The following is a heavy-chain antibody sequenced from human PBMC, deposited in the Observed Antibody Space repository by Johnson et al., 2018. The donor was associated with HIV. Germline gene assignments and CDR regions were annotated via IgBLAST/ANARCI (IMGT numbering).Heavy chain of an antibody. D-gene: IGHD7-27*01. CDR2: IWYDGRNK. V-gene: IGHV3-33*06. J-gene: IGHJ3*02. CDR3: AKDLGTGDDAFDI. Sequence: QEKLVESGGGVVQPGRSLRLSCAASGFTFSSYAMHWVRQAPGKGLEWVAVIWYDGRNKYYADSVKGRFTISRDNSKNTLYLQMNSLRAEDTAVYYCAKDLGTGDDAFDIWGQGTMVTVSS. CDR1: GFTFSSYA.